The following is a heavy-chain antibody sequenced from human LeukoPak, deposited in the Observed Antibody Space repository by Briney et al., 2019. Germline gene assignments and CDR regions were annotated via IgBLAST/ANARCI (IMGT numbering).Heavy chain of an antibody. CDR2: IRYDGRNK. D-gene: IGHD3-9*01. Sequence: GGSLRLSCAASGFTFSNYGMHWVRQAPGKGLEWVAFIRYDGRNKYYADSVKGRFTISRDNSKNTLYLQMNSLRAEDTAVYYCAKASYYDILTGYYIGDAFDIWGQGTMVTVSS. V-gene: IGHV3-30*02. CDR1: GFTFSNYG. J-gene: IGHJ3*02. CDR3: AKASYYDILTGYYIGDAFDI.